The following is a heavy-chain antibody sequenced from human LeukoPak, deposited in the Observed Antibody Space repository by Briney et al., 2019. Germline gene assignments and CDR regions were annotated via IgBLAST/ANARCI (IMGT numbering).Heavy chain of an antibody. Sequence: GGSLRLSCAVSGFTFSSYTMHWIRQAPGKGLEWVSSISGSNSYIFYADSVKGRFTVSRDNAKDSLYLQMNSLRAEDTAVYYCARALTTLTYEGYWGQGTLVTVSS. V-gene: IGHV3-21*01. D-gene: IGHD1-1*01. CDR3: ARALTTLTYEGY. J-gene: IGHJ4*02. CDR2: ISGSNSYI. CDR1: GFTFSSYT.